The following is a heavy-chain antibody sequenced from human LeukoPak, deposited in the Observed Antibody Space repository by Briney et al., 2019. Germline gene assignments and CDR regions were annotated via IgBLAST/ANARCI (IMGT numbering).Heavy chain of an antibody. CDR3: ARGRYSSAWPENDY. D-gene: IGHD6-25*01. CDR1: GYTFTSYA. CDR2: ISAYNGNT. V-gene: IGHV1-18*01. Sequence: ASVKVSCKASGYTFTSYAMHWVRQAPGQGLEWMGWISAYNGNTNYAQKFQGRVTMTRDTSTSTVYMELSSLRSEDTAVYYCARGRYSSAWPENDYWGQGTLATVSS. J-gene: IGHJ4*02.